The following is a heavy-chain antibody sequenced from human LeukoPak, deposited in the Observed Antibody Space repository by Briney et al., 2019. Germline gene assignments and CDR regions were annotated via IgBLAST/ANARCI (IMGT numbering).Heavy chain of an antibody. CDR1: GFTFSSYW. V-gene: IGHV3-7*01. CDR2: IKQDGSEK. Sequence: PGGSLRLSCAASGFTFSSYWMSWVRQAPGKGLEWVANIKQDGSEKYYVDSVKGRFTISRDNAKNSLYLQMNSLRAEDMAVYYCARVGWLLPPDYWGQGTLVTVSS. J-gene: IGHJ4*02. D-gene: IGHD3-22*01. CDR3: ARVGWLLPPDY.